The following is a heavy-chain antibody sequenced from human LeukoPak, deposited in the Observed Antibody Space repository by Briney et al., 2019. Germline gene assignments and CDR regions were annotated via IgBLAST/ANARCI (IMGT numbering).Heavy chain of an antibody. CDR3: AKSSYYDASGYYREYYFDY. J-gene: IGHJ4*02. V-gene: IGHV3-13*01. CDR2: VGIAADT. Sequence: GGSLRLSCAASGFTFSDHAMHWVRQAPGKGLEWVSAVGIAADTFYPGSVKGRFTISRDKTKNTLYLQMNSLRAEDTAVYYCAKSSYYDASGYYREYYFDYWGQGTLVTVSS. CDR1: GFTFSDHA. D-gene: IGHD3-22*01.